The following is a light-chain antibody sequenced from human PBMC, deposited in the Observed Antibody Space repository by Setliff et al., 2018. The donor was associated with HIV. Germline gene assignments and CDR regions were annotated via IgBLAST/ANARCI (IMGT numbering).Light chain of an antibody. CDR2: WAS. J-gene: IGKJ1*01. Sequence: DIVMTQSPDSLAVSLGERATINCRSSQSILYRSNNKNSLAWYQQKPGQPPKLLIYWASTRESGVPDRFTGSASETDFTLTISSLQAEDVAVYYCQQYYNTPTFGQGTKVDIK. V-gene: IGKV4-1*01. CDR3: QQYYNTPT. CDR1: QSILYRSNNKNS.